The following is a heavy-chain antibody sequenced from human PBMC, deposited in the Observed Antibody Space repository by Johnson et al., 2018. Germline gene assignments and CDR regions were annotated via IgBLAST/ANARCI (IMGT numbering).Heavy chain of an antibody. Sequence: QVQLVESGGGVVQPGRSXRLSCAASGFTFSSYGMHWVRQAPGKGLEWVTLISYDGSNKYYADPVKGRLTISRDNYKNTLYLQMNSLGAEDTVVYYWATRDPLVVADQNYYYYYMDVWGKGTTVTVSS. CDR3: ATRDPLVVADQNYYYYYMDV. D-gene: IGHD2-15*01. J-gene: IGHJ6*03. CDR1: GFTFSSYG. CDR2: ISYDGSNK. V-gene: IGHV3-30*03.